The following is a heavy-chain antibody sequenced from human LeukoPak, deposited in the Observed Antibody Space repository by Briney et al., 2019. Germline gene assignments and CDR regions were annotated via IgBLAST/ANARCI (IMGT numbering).Heavy chain of an antibody. CDR3: ARGYYFDY. Sequence: PSETLSLTCAVYGGSFSGNSWSWIRQPPGKGLEWIGEINHSGSTYYNPSLKSRVTISVDTSKYQFSLKLSSVTAADTAVYYCARGYYFDYWGQGTLVTVSS. CDR1: GGSFSGNS. V-gene: IGHV4-34*01. J-gene: IGHJ4*02. CDR2: INHSGST.